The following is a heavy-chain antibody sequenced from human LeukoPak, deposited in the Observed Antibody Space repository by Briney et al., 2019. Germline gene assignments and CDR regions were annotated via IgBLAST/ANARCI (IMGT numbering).Heavy chain of an antibody. V-gene: IGHV3-30*18. Sequence: GGSLTLSCAASGFTFSSYGMHWVRQAPGKGLEWVAIISYDGSNKYYADSVQGRFTISRDNSKNTLYLQMNSLTAEDTAVYYCAKDLGGGSGCYDLWGRGTLVTVSS. J-gene: IGHJ2*01. CDR1: GFTFSSYG. CDR3: AKDLGGGSGCYDL. CDR2: ISYDGSNK. D-gene: IGHD6-19*01.